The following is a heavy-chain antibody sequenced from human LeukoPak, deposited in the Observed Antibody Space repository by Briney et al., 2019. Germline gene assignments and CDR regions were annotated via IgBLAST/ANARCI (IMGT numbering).Heavy chain of an antibody. J-gene: IGHJ4*02. V-gene: IGHV1-18*01. D-gene: IGHD2-2*01. CDR1: GYTFTSYG. Sequence: GASVKVSCKASGYTFTSYGISWVRQAPGQGLEWMGWISAYNGNTNYAQKLQGRVTITTDTSTSTAYMELRSLRSDDTAVYYCARDRFLRSSTSCYAYWGQGTLVTVSS. CDR3: ARDRFLRSSTSCYAY. CDR2: ISAYNGNT.